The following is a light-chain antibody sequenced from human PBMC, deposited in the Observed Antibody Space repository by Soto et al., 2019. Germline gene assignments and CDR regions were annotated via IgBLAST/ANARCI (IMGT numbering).Light chain of an antibody. V-gene: IGLV1-44*01. CDR2: SND. Sequence: QSVLTQPPSASGTPGQSVTISCSGSSSNIGNNAVSWYQQLPGTAPKLLIYSNDQRPSGVPDRFSGSKSGTSASLAISGLQSEDEADYYCAAWDDSLNGVVFGGGTKLTVL. CDR1: SSNIGNNA. CDR3: AAWDDSLNGVV. J-gene: IGLJ2*01.